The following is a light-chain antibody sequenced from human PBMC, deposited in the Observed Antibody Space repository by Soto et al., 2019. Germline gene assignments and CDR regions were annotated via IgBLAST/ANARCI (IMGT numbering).Light chain of an antibody. V-gene: IGLV2-14*03. CDR3: TSWTTSTTMI. J-gene: IGLJ2*01. CDR2: DVN. Sequence: QSVLTQPAPGSGSPGQSITISCTGTRSDIGAYNFVSWYQQHPGKAPKLILYDVNIRPSGVSYRFSGSKSGNTASLTISGLQAEDEADYYCTSWTTSTTMIFGGGTKLTVL. CDR1: RSDIGAYNF.